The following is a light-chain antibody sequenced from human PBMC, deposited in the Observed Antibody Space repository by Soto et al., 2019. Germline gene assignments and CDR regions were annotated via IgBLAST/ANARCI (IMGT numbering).Light chain of an antibody. Sequence: DIQMTQSPSTLSASVGDRVNITCRASQSISTWLAWYQQKPGKAPKLLIYDASNLESGVPSRFSGSGSGTEFTLTISSLQPDDLATYYCQQYNSFWTFGQGTKVDIK. CDR2: DAS. CDR1: QSISTW. J-gene: IGKJ1*01. V-gene: IGKV1-5*01. CDR3: QQYNSFWT.